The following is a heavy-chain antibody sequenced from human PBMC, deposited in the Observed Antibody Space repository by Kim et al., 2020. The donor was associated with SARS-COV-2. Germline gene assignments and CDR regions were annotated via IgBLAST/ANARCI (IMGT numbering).Heavy chain of an antibody. CDR3: ARGRSSWHTYYYYYYGMDV. J-gene: IGHJ6*02. CDR2: IYYSGNT. D-gene: IGHD6-13*01. Sequence: SQTLSLTCIVSGGSISSYYWSWIRQPPGKGLEWIGYIYYSGNTNYNPSLKSRVTISVDTSKNQFSLKLNSVTAADTAVYYCARGRSSWHTYYYYYYGMDVWGQGTTVTVSS. V-gene: IGHV4-59*08. CDR1: GGSISSYY.